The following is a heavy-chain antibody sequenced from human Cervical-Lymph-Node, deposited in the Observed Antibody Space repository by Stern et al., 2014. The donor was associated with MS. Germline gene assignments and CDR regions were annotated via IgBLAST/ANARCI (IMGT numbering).Heavy chain of an antibody. D-gene: IGHD4-23*01. CDR3: ARGTVDNWFDP. V-gene: IGHV1-69*06. CDR2: IIRPVGTA. CDR1: GGV. J-gene: IGHJ5*02. Sequence: VQLVQSGADVKKPGSVVRVSCKASGGVSWLRQAPGQGLEYMGGIIRPVGTAHYAQRFQGRLTITADTSRNTTYMELRSLRSDDTAVYYCARGTVDNWFDPWGQGTLVSVSS.